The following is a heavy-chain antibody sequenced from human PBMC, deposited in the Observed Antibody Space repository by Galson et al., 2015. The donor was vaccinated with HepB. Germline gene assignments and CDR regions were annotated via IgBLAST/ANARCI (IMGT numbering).Heavy chain of an antibody. V-gene: IGHV3-23*01. D-gene: IGHD5-18*01. J-gene: IGHJ5*02. Sequence: SLRLSCAASGFTFFTSAMSWVRQAPGKGLEWVSTISGFGENTYYADSVKGRFTVSRDNSRNMVYLQMNSLRAGDTAIFYCAKGGHYSPFDPWGQGTLVTVSS. CDR3: AKGGHYSPFDP. CDR1: GFTFFTSA. CDR2: ISGFGENT.